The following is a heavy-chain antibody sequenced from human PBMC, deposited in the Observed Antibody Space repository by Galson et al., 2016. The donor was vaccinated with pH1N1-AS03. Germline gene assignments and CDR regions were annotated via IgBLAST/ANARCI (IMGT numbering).Heavy chain of an antibody. Sequence: SLRLSCAASGFTFNYHGMNWVRQAPGKGLECIAYISGSGRIIFYADSVKGRFTISRGNAKNSLSLQMNTLRAEDTAVYYCARDILTGDYYGMDVWGQGTTVTVS. CDR2: ISGSGRII. CDR3: ARDILTGDYYGMDV. D-gene: IGHD2-21*01. J-gene: IGHJ6*02. V-gene: IGHV3-48*03. CDR1: GFTFNYHG.